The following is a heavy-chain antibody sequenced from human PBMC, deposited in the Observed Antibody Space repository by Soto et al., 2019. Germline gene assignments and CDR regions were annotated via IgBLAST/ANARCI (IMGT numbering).Heavy chain of an antibody. CDR3: ARSVRGMGTYFYYYGMDV. CDR2: IIPIFGTA. D-gene: IGHD3-10*01. J-gene: IGHJ6*02. CDR1: GGTFSSYA. Sequence: QVQLVQSGAEVKKPGSSVKVSCKASGGTFSSYAISWVRQAPGQGLEWMGGIIPIFGTANYAQKFQGRVTITADESTSTAYMELSSLRSEDTAVYYCARSVRGMGTYFYYYGMDVWGQGTTVTVSS. V-gene: IGHV1-69*01.